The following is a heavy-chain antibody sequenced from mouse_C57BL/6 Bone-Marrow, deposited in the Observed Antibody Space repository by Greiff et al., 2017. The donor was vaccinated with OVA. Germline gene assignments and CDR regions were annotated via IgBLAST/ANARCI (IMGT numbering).Heavy chain of an antibody. Sequence: VKLQESGAELARPGASVKLSCKASGYTFTSYGISWVKQRTGQGLEWIGEIYPRSGNTYYNEKFKGKATLTADKSSSTAYMELRSLTSEDSAVYFGARGDYSNYGRFAYWGQGTLVTVSA. CDR2: IYPRSGNT. CDR1: GYTFTSYG. CDR3: ARGDYSNYGRFAY. D-gene: IGHD2-5*01. J-gene: IGHJ3*01. V-gene: IGHV1-81*01.